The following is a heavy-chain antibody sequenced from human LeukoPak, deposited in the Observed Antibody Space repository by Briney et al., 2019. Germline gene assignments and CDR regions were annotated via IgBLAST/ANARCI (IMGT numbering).Heavy chain of an antibody. CDR3: TRFLFYYDSSGYYDYFDY. J-gene: IGHJ4*02. CDR2: ISSSSSYI. Sequence: SGGSLRLPCAASGFTFSSYSMNWVRQAPGKGLEWVSSISSSSSYIYYADSVKGRFTISRDNAKNSLYLQMNSLRAEDTAVYYCTRFLFYYDSSGYYDYFDYWGQGTLVTVSS. V-gene: IGHV3-21*01. D-gene: IGHD3-22*01. CDR1: GFTFSSYS.